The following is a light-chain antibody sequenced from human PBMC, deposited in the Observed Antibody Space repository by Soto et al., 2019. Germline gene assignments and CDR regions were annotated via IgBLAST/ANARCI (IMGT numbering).Light chain of an antibody. J-gene: IGKJ1*01. CDR2: SAS. V-gene: IGKV1-39*01. CDR1: QDINVY. Sequence: DLQMTQSPSSVSASSGDTVTITCRASQDINVYLNWYQQKPGEVPKLLIYSASTLHSGVPSRFTGSGSGTDFTLTISSLQAEDFATYYCQQSYSTPRTFGQGTKVDIK. CDR3: QQSYSTPRT.